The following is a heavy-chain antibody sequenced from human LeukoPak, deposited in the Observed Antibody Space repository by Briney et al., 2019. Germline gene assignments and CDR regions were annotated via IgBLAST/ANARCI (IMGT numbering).Heavy chain of an antibody. J-gene: IGHJ6*03. Sequence: GSLRLSCAASGFSFSNAWMSWVRQAPGKGLEWIGSIYHSGSTYYNPSLKSRVTISVDTSKNQFSLKLSSVTAADTAVYYCARKRGGGFWSGYSYYYYYMDVWGKGTTVTVSS. CDR3: ARKRGGGFWSGYSYYYYYMDV. V-gene: IGHV4-38-2*01. CDR2: IYHSGST. CDR1: GFSFSNAW. D-gene: IGHD3-3*01.